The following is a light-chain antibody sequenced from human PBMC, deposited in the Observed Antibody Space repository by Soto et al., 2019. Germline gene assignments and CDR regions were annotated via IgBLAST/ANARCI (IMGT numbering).Light chain of an antibody. J-gene: IGKJ5*01. Sequence: EIVLTQSPGTLSLSPGERATLSCKASQSVTYYLAWYQQKPGQAPRLLIYGASTRATGIPARFSGSGSGTEFTLTIISLQSEDFAVYYCQQYNDWPPITFGQGTRLEIK. CDR1: QSVTYY. CDR3: QQYNDWPPIT. V-gene: IGKV3-15*01. CDR2: GAS.